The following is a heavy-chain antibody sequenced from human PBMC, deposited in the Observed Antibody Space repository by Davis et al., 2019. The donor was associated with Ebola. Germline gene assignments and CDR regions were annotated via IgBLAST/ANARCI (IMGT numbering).Heavy chain of an antibody. D-gene: IGHD6-13*01. Sequence: AASVKVSCKASGYIFTSYYMHWVRQAPGQGLEWMGIINPSGGSTSYAQKFQGRVTMTRDTSTSTVYMELSSLRSEDTAVYYCARALGIAALDYWGQGTLVTVSS. V-gene: IGHV1-46*03. CDR1: GYIFTSYY. CDR3: ARALGIAALDY. J-gene: IGHJ4*02. CDR2: INPSGGST.